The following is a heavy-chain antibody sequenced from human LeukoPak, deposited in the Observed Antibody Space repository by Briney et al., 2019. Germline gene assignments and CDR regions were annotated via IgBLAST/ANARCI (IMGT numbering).Heavy chain of an antibody. CDR2: IYYSGST. V-gene: IGHV4-39*07. CDR1: GGSISSSSYY. J-gene: IGHJ5*02. Sequence: PSETLSLTCTVSGGSISSSSYYWGWIRQPPGKGLEWIGSIYYSGSTYYNPSLKSRVTISVDTSKNQFSLKLSSVTAADTAVYYCARVDYYAGNCFDPWGQGTLVTVSS. CDR3: ARVDYYAGNCFDP. D-gene: IGHD3-10*01.